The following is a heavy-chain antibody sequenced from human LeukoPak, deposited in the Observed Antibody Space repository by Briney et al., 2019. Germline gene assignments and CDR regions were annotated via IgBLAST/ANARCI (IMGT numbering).Heavy chain of an antibody. J-gene: IGHJ4*02. V-gene: IGHV6-1*01. CDR1: GDSVSSNSAA. Sequence: PSQTLSLTCAISGDSVSSNSAAWNWIRQSPSRGLEWLGRTYYRSKWYNDYAVSVKSRITINPDTSKNQFSLQLNSVTPEDTAVYYCARDSGVIVGASHYFDYWGQGTLVTVSS. CDR3: ARDSGVIVGASHYFDY. D-gene: IGHD1-26*01. CDR2: TYYRSKWYN.